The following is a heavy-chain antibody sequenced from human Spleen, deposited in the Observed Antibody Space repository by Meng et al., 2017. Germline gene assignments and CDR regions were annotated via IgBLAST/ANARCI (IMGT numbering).Heavy chain of an antibody. CDR1: GGSISSYY. Sequence: SETLSLTCTVSGGSISSYYWSWIRQPAGKGLEWIGRIYTSGSTNYNPSLKSRVTMSVDTSKNQFSLKLSSVTAADTAVYYCARDPPESSSWTGGYFQNWGQGTLVTVSS. CDR2: IYTSGST. J-gene: IGHJ1*01. CDR3: ARDPPESSSWTGGYFQN. V-gene: IGHV4-4*07. D-gene: IGHD6-13*01.